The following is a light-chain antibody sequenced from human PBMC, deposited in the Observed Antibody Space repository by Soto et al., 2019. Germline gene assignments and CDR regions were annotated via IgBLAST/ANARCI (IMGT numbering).Light chain of an antibody. CDR2: DAS. Sequence: ENVLTQSPGTLSLSPGERATLSCRTSQSVGKNLAWYQQRPGQAPTLLISDASTRATGIPDRFSGSGSGTDFTLTISRLEHEDYALYYCQQYGPSLITFGQGARLDSK. J-gene: IGKJ5*01. V-gene: IGKV3-20*01. CDR3: QQYGPSLIT. CDR1: QSVGKN.